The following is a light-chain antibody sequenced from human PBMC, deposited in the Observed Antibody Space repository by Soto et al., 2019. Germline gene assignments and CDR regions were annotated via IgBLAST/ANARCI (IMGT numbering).Light chain of an antibody. CDR2: AAS. V-gene: IGKV1-9*01. CDR3: QQLNSFPIT. Sequence: DTQLTLAPSVLSASAGDRVTITCRASQGISSYLAWCQQKPGRAPKLLIDAASTLQSGVPSRFSGSGSGTEFTLTISSLQPEDFATYYCQQLNSFPITFGQGTRLEIK. J-gene: IGKJ5*01. CDR1: QGISSY.